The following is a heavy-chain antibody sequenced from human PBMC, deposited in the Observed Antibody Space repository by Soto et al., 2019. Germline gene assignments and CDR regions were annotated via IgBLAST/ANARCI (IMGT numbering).Heavy chain of an antibody. V-gene: IGHV3-30*18. J-gene: IGHJ4*02. CDR3: AQVPRSTVTPPDDY. Sequence: QVQLVESGGGVVQPGRSLRLSCVASGFIFGSYGMHWVRQAPGEGLEWVAVISYDGTNKYYADSVKGRFTISRDNSKNTLWLQMNSLRAEDTAVYYCAQVPRSTVTPPDDYWGQGTLVTVSS. CDR1: GFIFGSYG. D-gene: IGHD4-17*01. CDR2: ISYDGTNK.